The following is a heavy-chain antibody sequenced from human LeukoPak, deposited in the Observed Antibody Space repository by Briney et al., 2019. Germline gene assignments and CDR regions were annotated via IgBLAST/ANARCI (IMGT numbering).Heavy chain of an antibody. CDR3: ARAPEIIPNFDY. V-gene: IGHV4-39*07. CDR1: GGSISSSSYY. Sequence: SETLSLTCTVSGGSISSSSYYWGWIRQPPGKGLEWIGSIYYSGSTYYNPSLKSRVTISVDTSKNQFSLKLSSVTAADTAVYYCARAPEIIPNFDYWGQETLVTVSS. J-gene: IGHJ4*02. CDR2: IYYSGST. D-gene: IGHD2-21*01.